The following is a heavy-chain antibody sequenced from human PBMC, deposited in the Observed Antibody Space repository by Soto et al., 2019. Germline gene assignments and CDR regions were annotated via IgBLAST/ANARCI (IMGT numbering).Heavy chain of an antibody. J-gene: IGHJ4*02. Sequence: ASVKVTCKVSGYTLIELSIHLLRQAPGKGLEWMGGFDPEDGETVYAQKFQGRVTMTEDTSTDTAYMELSSLRYEDTAVYYCTTDLYSDSSGFDYWAQGTLVTVSS. V-gene: IGHV1-24*01. D-gene: IGHD3-22*01. CDR3: TTDLYSDSSGFDY. CDR1: GYTLIELS. CDR2: FDPEDGET.